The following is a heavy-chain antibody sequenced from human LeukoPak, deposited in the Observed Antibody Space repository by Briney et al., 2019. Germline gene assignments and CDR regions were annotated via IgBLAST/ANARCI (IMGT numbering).Heavy chain of an antibody. CDR1: GFTFSSYA. J-gene: IGHJ4*02. CDR2: MGGSGGST. Sequence: PGGSLRLSCAASGFTFSSYAMSWVRQAPGKWLEWVSSMGGSGGSTYYADSVKGRFTISREHSKNTLYLQMNSLRAEATAVYYCAKVETAAAATLRGFDYWGQGTLVTVSS. CDR3: AKVETAAAATLRGFDY. V-gene: IGHV3-23*01. D-gene: IGHD6-13*01.